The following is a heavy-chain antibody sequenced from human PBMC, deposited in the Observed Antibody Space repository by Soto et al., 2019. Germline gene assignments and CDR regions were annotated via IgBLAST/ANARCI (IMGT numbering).Heavy chain of an antibody. V-gene: IGHV4-34*01. Sequence: SETLSLTCAVYGGSFSGYYWSWIRQPPGKGLEWIGEINHSGSTNYNPSLKSRVTISVDTSKNQFSLKLSSVTAADTAVYYCASLFGERITMIVGGAWGQGTLV. CDR2: INHSGST. J-gene: IGHJ5*02. CDR3: ASLFGERITMIVGGA. CDR1: GGSFSGYY. D-gene: IGHD3-22*01.